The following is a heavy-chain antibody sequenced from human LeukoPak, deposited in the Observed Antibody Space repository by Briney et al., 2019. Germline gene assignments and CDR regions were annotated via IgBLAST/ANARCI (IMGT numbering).Heavy chain of an antibody. V-gene: IGHV4-34*01. CDR2: INHSGST. Sequence: SETLSLTCAVYGGSFSGYFWSWIRQPPGKGLEWIGEINHSGSTNYNPSLKSRVTMSVDTSKNQFSLKLRYVTAADTAVYYCANDFWSGYYNYWGQGTLVTVSS. CDR1: GGSFSGYF. J-gene: IGHJ4*02. CDR3: ANDFWSGYYNY. D-gene: IGHD3-3*01.